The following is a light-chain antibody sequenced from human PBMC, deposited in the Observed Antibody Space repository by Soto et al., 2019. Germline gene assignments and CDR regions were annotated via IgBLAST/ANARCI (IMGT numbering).Light chain of an antibody. V-gene: IGLV2-14*01. CDR1: SSSIERNT. CDR2: EVS. Sequence: QSVLTQPPSVSGAPGQRVTISCSGDSSSIERNTVSWYQQHPGKAPKLMIYEVSNRPSGVSNRFSGSKSGNTASLTISGLQAEDEADYYCSSYTSSSTLVFGTGTKVTVL. J-gene: IGLJ1*01. CDR3: SSYTSSSTLV.